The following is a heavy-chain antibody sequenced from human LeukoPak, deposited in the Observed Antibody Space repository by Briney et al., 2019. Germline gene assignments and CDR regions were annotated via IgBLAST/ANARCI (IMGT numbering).Heavy chain of an antibody. Sequence: GGSLRLSCVASGFTFSNYWMNWVRQGPGKGLEWVANMNQDGSKKYYVDSVKGRFTISRDNSKNSVHLQMNSLRAEDTAVYFCARDHPDYWGQGTLVTVSS. J-gene: IGHJ4*02. CDR2: MNQDGSKK. V-gene: IGHV3-7*01. CDR1: GFTFSNYW. CDR3: ARDHPDY.